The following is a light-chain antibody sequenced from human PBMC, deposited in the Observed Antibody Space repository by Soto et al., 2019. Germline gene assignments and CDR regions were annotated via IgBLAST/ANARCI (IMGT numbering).Light chain of an antibody. V-gene: IGKV3-15*01. CDR3: NHYPNWPIT. CDR1: QSVSSN. CDR2: ATS. J-gene: IGKJ5*01. Sequence: EIVLTQSPATLSLSPGDRAALSCRASQSVSSNLAWYQQKPGQTPRLLIYATSTRATGIPARFSGSGSGTDFTLTISSLESEDFAVYYCNHYPNWPITFGQGTRLEIK.